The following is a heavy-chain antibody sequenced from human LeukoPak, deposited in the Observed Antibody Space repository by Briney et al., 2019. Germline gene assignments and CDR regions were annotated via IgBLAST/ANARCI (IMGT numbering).Heavy chain of an antibody. CDR1: GGSISSYY. CDR3: ATVGGSGSYYSHYFDS. J-gene: IGHJ4*02. V-gene: IGHV4-59*01. D-gene: IGHD3-10*01. Sequence: PSETLSLTCTVSGGSISSYYWSWIRQPPGKGLEWIGYIYYSGSTNYNPSLKSRVTISVDTSKNQFSLKLSSVTAADTAVYYCATVGGSGSYYSHYFDSWGQGTLVTVSS. CDR2: IYYSGST.